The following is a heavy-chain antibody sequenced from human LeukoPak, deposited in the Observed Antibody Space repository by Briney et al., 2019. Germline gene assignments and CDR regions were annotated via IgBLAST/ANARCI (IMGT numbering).Heavy chain of an antibody. Sequence: GGSLRLSCAASGFTFRTYTMNWVRQAPGKGLEWVSRINGDGSSTSYADSVKGRFTISRDNAKNTLYLQMNSLRAEDSAVYYCASAYYHYYFDYWGQGTLVTVSS. J-gene: IGHJ4*02. CDR2: INGDGSST. D-gene: IGHD3-16*01. V-gene: IGHV3-74*01. CDR3: ASAYYHYYFDY. CDR1: GFTFRTYT.